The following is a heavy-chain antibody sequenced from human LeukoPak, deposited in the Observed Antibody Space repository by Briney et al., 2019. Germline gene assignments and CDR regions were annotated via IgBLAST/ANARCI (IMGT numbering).Heavy chain of an antibody. J-gene: IGHJ4*02. D-gene: IGHD1-14*01. Sequence: PSQTLSLTCTVSGGSISSGGYYWSWIRQHPGKGLEWIGYIYYSGSTNYNPSLKSRVTISVDTSKNQFSLKLSSVTAADTAVYYCARAPDLWTYYFDYWGQGTLVTVSS. CDR1: GGSISSGGYY. CDR2: IYYSGST. CDR3: ARAPDLWTYYFDY. V-gene: IGHV4-61*08.